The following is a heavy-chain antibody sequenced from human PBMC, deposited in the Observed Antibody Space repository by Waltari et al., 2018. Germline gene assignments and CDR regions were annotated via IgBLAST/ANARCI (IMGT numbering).Heavy chain of an antibody. D-gene: IGHD3-22*01. CDR2: INYSGCT. J-gene: IGHJ5*02. CDR3: ARDGVPHYYDSSGPNWFDP. CDR1: GGSTSSYY. V-gene: IGHV4-59*01. Sequence: QVQLQESGPGLVQPSETLSLTCTVSGGSTSSYYRSWIRQPPGKALELIGYINYSGCTNYNPSLKGRVTISVDPSKNQFSRKLSSVTAADTAVYYCARDGVPHYYDSSGPNWFDPWGQGTLVTVSS.